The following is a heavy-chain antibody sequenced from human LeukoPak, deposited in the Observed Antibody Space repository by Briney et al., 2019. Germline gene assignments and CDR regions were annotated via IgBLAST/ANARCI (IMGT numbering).Heavy chain of an antibody. D-gene: IGHD6-13*01. Sequence: SETLSLTCSVSGGSISSSSYYWGWIRQPPGKGLEWIGSIYYSGSTYYNPSLKSRVTISVDTSKNQFSLKLSSVTAADTAVYYCAREIAAAGTLDYWGQGTLVTVSS. V-gene: IGHV4-39*07. CDR1: GGSISSSSYY. CDR2: IYYSGST. J-gene: IGHJ4*02. CDR3: AREIAAAGTLDY.